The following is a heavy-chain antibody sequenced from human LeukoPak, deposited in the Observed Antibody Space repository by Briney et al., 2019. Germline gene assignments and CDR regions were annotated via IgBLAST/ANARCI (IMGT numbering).Heavy chain of an antibody. CDR1: GYTFTDYY. Sequence: ATVKISCKASGYTFTDYYTHWVQQAPGKGLEWMGRVDPEDGETIYAEKFQGRVTITADTSTDTAYMELSSLRSEDTAVYYCATRPAYYYDSSGYYKSGDWFDPWGQGTLVTVSS. V-gene: IGHV1-69-2*01. D-gene: IGHD3-22*01. CDR3: ATRPAYYYDSSGYYKSGDWFDP. CDR2: VDPEDGET. J-gene: IGHJ5*02.